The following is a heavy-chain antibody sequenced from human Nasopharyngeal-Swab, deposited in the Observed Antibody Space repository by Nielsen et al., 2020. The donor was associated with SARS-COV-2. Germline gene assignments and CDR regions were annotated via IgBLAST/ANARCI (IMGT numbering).Heavy chain of an antibody. J-gene: IGHJ4*02. D-gene: IGHD6-13*01. V-gene: IGHV3-7*04. CDR2: IKQDGSEK. CDR3: ARLGGSSWHFDY. Sequence: GGSLRLSCAASGFTFTSYWMSWVRPAPGKWLEWVANIKQDGSEKYYVDSVKGRFTISRDNAKNSLYLQMNSLRAEDTAVYYCARLGGSSWHFDYWGQGTLVTVSS. CDR1: GFTFTSYW.